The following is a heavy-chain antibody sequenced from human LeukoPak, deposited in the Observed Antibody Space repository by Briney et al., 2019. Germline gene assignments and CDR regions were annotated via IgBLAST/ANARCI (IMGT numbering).Heavy chain of an antibody. CDR3: ASAIDYDFALDY. J-gene: IGHJ4*02. CDR1: VYTFTSYG. CDR2: ISAYNGNT. V-gene: IGHV1-18*01. Sequence: VASVKVSCKASVYTFTSYGISWVRQAPGQGLEWMGWISAYNGNTNYAQKLQGRVTMTTDTSTSTAYMELRSLRSDDTAVYYCASAIDYDFALDYWGQGTLVTVSS. D-gene: IGHD4-17*01.